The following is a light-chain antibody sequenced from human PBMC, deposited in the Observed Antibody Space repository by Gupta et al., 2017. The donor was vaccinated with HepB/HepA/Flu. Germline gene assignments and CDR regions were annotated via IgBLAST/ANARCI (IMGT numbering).Light chain of an antibody. V-gene: IGKV1-9*01. CDR1: QAINTY. CDR2: RAS. Sequence: DIQLTQSPSFLSASVGDRVTITCRASQAINTYLAWYQQKPGKASKLLIHRASTLQSGVSSRFSGSGSGTDFTLTISGLQPEDLATYFCQQLDSCPPPFGGGTKVEIK. J-gene: IGKJ4*01. CDR3: QQLDSCPPP.